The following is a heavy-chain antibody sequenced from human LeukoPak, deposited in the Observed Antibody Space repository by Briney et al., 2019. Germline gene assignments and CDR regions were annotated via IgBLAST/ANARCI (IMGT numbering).Heavy chain of an antibody. Sequence: GGSLRLSCEASGFSFSSYGMSWVRQAPGKGLEWVSAISGGGGGTYYADSVKGRFTISRDNSKNTLYLQMNSLRAEDAAVYFCAKRVAHSSGAYWDYWGQGILVTVSS. CDR3: AKRVAHSSGAYWDY. CDR1: GFSFSSYG. D-gene: IGHD6-19*01. V-gene: IGHV3-23*01. CDR2: ISGGGGGT. J-gene: IGHJ4*02.